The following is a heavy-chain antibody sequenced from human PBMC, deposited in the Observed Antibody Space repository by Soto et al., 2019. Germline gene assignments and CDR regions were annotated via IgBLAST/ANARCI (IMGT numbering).Heavy chain of an antibody. CDR2: ITFSGNTV. V-gene: IGHV3-11*01. CDR1: GFTFSDSY. CDR3: ARVSWREKYGMDV. Sequence: PGGSLRLSSGSSGFTFSDSYISWIRQAPGKGLEWISYITFSGNTVYYADSLKVRFTISRDNAKNSLYLQMNRLRAEDTAVYYCARVSWREKYGMDVWGQGTTVTVSS. J-gene: IGHJ6*02.